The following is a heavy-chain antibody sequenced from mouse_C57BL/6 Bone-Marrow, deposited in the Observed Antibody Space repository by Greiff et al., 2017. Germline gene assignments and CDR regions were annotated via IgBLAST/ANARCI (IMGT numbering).Heavy chain of an antibody. CDR3: ARDGNPFDY. Sequence: EVQLVASGGGLVKPGGSLKLSCAASGFTFSSYAMSWVRQTPEKRLEWVATISDGGSYTYYPDNVKGRFTISRNNAKTTLYMRMSHLKSEDTAMYYCARDGNPFDYWGQGTTLTVSS. CDR1: GFTFSSYA. J-gene: IGHJ2*01. D-gene: IGHD2-1*01. CDR2: ISDGGSYT. V-gene: IGHV5-4*01.